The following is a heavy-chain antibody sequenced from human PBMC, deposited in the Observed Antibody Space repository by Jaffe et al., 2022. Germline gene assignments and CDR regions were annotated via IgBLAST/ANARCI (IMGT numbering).Heavy chain of an antibody. V-gene: IGHV4-38-2*01. D-gene: IGHD3-16*01. CDR2: IYHSGST. CDR1: GYSISSGYY. CDR3: ARQESPEGYVYWYFDL. J-gene: IGHJ2*01. Sequence: QVQLQESGPGLVKPSETLSLTCAVSGYSISSGYYWGWIRQPPGKGLEWIGSIYHSGSTYYNPSLKSRVTISVDTSKNQFSLKLSSVTAADTAVYYCARQESPEGYVYWYFDLWGRGTLVTVSS.